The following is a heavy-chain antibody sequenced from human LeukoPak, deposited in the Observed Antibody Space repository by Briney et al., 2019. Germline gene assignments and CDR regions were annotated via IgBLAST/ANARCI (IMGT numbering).Heavy chain of an antibody. D-gene: IGHD3-10*01. V-gene: IGHV4-39*01. J-gene: IGHJ4*02. Sequence: SETLSLTCTVSGGSISSSSYYWGWIRQPPGKGLEWIGSIYYSGSTYYNPSLKSRVTISVDTSKNQFSLKLNSVTAADTAVYYCARTGSLWFGENWGQGTLVTVSS. CDR3: ARTGSLWFGEN. CDR2: IYYSGST. CDR1: GGSISSSSYY.